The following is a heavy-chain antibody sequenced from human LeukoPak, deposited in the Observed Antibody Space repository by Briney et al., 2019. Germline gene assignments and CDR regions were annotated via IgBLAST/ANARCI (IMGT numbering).Heavy chain of an antibody. CDR2: ISAYNGNT. J-gene: IGHJ4*02. Sequence: ASVKVSCKASGYTFTSYGISWVRQAPGQGLEWMGWISAYNGNTNYAQKLQGRVTMTTDTSTSTAYMELRSLRSDDTAVYYCARGDYDILTGTRPGVVYWGQGTPVTVSS. V-gene: IGHV1-18*01. D-gene: IGHD3-9*01. CDR1: GYTFTSYG. CDR3: ARGDYDILTGTRPGVVY.